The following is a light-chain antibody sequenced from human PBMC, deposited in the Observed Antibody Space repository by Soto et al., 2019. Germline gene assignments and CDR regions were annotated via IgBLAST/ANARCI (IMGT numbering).Light chain of an antibody. V-gene: IGLV1-44*01. CDR3: GTWDSSLSAYV. Sequence: QSVLTQPPSASGTPGQRVTISCSGSSSNIGSSNVNWYQQLPGTAPKLLIYTNNQRPSGVPDRFSGSKSGTSASLAISGLQTGDEADYYCGTWDSSLSAYVFGTGTKLTVL. CDR2: TNN. J-gene: IGLJ1*01. CDR1: SSNIGSSN.